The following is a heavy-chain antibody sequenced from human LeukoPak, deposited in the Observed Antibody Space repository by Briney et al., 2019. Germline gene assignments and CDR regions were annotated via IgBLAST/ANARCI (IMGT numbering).Heavy chain of an antibody. V-gene: IGHV5-51*01. CDR2: ISPGDSDT. CDR1: GYSFPSYW. D-gene: IGHD3-10*01. Sequence: GESLKISCKGSGYSFPSYWIGWVRPMPGKGLEWMGIISPGDSDTTYSPSFQGQVTVSADKSISTAYLQWSSLKASDNAMYYCARRGVNWFDLWGQGTLVTVSS. J-gene: IGHJ5*02. CDR3: ARRGVNWFDL.